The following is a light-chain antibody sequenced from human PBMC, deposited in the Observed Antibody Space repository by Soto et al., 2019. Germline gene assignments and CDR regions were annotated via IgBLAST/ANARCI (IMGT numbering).Light chain of an antibody. Sequence: QSALTQPASVSGSPGQSITISCTGTSSDVGGYNYVSWYQQHPGKAPKLMIYEVSNRPSGVSNRFSGSKSGNTASLTISRLQAEDEADYYCSSDTSSSTYVFGTGTKVTVL. V-gene: IGLV2-14*01. J-gene: IGLJ1*01. CDR1: SSDVGGYNY. CDR2: EVS. CDR3: SSDTSSSTYV.